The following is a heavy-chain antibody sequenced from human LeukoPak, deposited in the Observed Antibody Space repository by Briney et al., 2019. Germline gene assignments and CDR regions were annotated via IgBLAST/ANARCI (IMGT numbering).Heavy chain of an antibody. CDR1: GFTFSSYG. Sequence: GGSLRLSCAASGFTFSSYGMHWVRQAPGKGLEWVAFIRYDGSNKYYADSVKGRFTISRDNSKNTLYLQMNSLRAEDTAVYYCAKGPLNSADYWGQGTLVTVSP. CDR2: IRYDGSNK. CDR3: AKGPLNSADY. V-gene: IGHV3-30*02. D-gene: IGHD1-1*01. J-gene: IGHJ4*02.